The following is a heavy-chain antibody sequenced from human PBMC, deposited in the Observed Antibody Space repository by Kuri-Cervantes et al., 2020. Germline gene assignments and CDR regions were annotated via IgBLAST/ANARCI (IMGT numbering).Heavy chain of an antibody. D-gene: IGHD5-12*01. Sequence: GGSLRLSCEASGFTFSNFPFSWVRQAPGKGLEWVSSISSSSYIYYADSVKGRFTISRDNAKNSLYLQMNSLRAEDTAVYYCARVLGSGYDSRSWYFDYWGQGTLVTVSS. J-gene: IGHJ4*02. CDR2: ISSSSYI. V-gene: IGHV3-21*01. CDR1: GFTFSNFP. CDR3: ARVLGSGYDSRSWYFDY.